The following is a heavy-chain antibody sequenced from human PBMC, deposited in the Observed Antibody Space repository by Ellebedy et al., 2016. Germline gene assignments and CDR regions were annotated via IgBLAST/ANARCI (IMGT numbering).Heavy chain of an antibody. D-gene: IGHD2-2*01. Sequence: GGSLRLSCAASGFTFSSYAMSWVRQAPGKGLEWVSAISGSGGSTYYADSVKGRFTISRDNSKNTLYLQMNSLRAEDTAVYYCAKASPVGVVVPAAMLPYYYGMDVWGQGTTVTVSS. V-gene: IGHV3-23*01. CDR3: AKASPVGVVVPAAMLPYYYGMDV. J-gene: IGHJ6*02. CDR1: GFTFSSYA. CDR2: ISGSGGST.